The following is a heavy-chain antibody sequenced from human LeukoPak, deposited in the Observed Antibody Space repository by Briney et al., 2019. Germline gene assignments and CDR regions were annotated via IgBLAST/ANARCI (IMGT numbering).Heavy chain of an antibody. J-gene: IGHJ4*02. Sequence: GGSLRLSCAAFGFTFSSYGMHWVRQAPGKGLEWVAVISYDGSNKYYADSVKGRFTISGDNSKNTLYLQMNSLRAEDTAVYYCAKLGSGYSYGQIDYWGQGTLVTVSS. V-gene: IGHV3-30*18. CDR2: ISYDGSNK. CDR3: AKLGSGYSYGQIDY. CDR1: GFTFSSYG. D-gene: IGHD5-18*01.